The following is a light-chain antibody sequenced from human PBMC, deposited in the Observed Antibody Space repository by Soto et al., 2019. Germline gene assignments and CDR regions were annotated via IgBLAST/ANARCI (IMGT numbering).Light chain of an antibody. CDR3: GSYTSSSTLYV. V-gene: IGLV2-14*01. J-gene: IGLJ1*01. CDR1: SSDVGGSNY. CDR2: DVN. Sequence: QSALTQPASVSGSPGQSITISCTGTSSDVGGSNYVSWYQQHPGKAPKLMIYDVNNRPSGVSNRFSGPKSGNTASLTISGLQAEDEADYYCGSYTSSSTLYVFGTGTKVTVL.